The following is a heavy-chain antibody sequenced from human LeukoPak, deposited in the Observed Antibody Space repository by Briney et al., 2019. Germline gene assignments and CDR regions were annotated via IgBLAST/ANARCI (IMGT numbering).Heavy chain of an antibody. Sequence: SETLSLTCTVSGGSISSSSYYWSWIRQPPGKGLEWIGEINHSGSTNYNPSLKSRVTISVDTSKNQFSLKLSSGTAADTAVYYCARGGPAHYDFWSGYYTLRYYYMDVWGKGTTVTVSS. CDR2: INHSGST. J-gene: IGHJ6*03. CDR1: GGSISSSSYY. CDR3: ARGGPAHYDFWSGYYTLRYYYMDV. V-gene: IGHV4-39*07. D-gene: IGHD3-3*01.